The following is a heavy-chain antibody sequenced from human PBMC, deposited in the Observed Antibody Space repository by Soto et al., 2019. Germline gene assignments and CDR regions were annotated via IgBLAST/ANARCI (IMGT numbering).Heavy chain of an antibody. J-gene: IGHJ5*02. CDR3: ARLPYDSSENWFDP. D-gene: IGHD3-22*01. CDR1: GGSISSYY. V-gene: IGHV4-59*01. CDR2: IYYSGST. Sequence: PSETLSLTCTVSGGSISSYYWSWIRQPPGKGLEWIGYIYYSGSTNYNPSLKSRVTISVDTSKNQFSLKLSSVTAADTAVYYCARLPYDSSENWFDPWGQGTLVTVSS.